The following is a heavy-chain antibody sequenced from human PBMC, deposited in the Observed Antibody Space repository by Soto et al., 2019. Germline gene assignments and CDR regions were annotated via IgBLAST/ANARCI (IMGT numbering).Heavy chain of an antibody. CDR2: ISSSSSYI. D-gene: IGHD3-3*01. Sequence: GGSLRLSCAASGFTFSSYSMNWVRQAPGKGLEWVSSISSSSSYIYYADSVKGRFTISRDNAKNSLYLQMNSLRAADTAVYYCARGGTYRDFWGGEYWSQGTQVTVSS. J-gene: IGHJ4*02. CDR1: GFTFSSYS. V-gene: IGHV3-21*01. CDR3: ARGGTYRDFWGGEY.